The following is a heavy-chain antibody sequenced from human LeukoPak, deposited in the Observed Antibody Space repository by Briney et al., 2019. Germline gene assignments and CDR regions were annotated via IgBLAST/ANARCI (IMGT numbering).Heavy chain of an antibody. CDR2: IRYDGSNK. V-gene: IGHV3-30*02. CDR1: GFTFSGSG. D-gene: IGHD3-3*01. J-gene: IGHJ4*02. CDR3: ARDYDFWSGYYSPTRGYFGY. Sequence: GGSLRLSCAASGFTFSGSGMHWVRQAPGKGLEWVTFIRYDGSNKYYTDSVKGRFTISRDNSKNTLYLQMDSLRAEDTAVYYCARDYDFWSGYYSPTRGYFGYWGQGALVTVSS.